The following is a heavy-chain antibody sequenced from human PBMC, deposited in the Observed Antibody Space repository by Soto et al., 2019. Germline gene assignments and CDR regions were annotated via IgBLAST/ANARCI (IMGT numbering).Heavy chain of an antibody. Sequence: PXXSLRLSCAASGFTFSSYAMSWVLQAPGKGLEWVSAISGSGGSTHYADSVKGRFTISRDSSKNTVSLEMTSLRAEDTAVYYCAKGGRQWLVTSDFNYWGQGALVTVSS. J-gene: IGHJ4*02. CDR1: GFTFSSYA. CDR2: ISGSGGST. V-gene: IGHV3-23*01. CDR3: AKGGRQWLVTSDFNY. D-gene: IGHD6-19*01.